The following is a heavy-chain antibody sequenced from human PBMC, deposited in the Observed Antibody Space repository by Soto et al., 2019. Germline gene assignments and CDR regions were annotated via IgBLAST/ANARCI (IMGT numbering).Heavy chain of an antibody. CDR1: GFTFSGSA. V-gene: IGHV3-73*01. D-gene: IGHD2-21*02. J-gene: IGHJ3*02. CDR3: TRGPLCGGDCSDAFDI. CDR2: IRSKANSYAT. Sequence: EVQLVESGGGLVQPGGSLKLSCAASGFTFSGSAMHWVRQASGKGLEWVGRIRSKANSYATAYAASVKGRFTISRDDSKNTAYLQMNSLKTEDTAVYYCTRGPLCGGDCSDAFDIWGQGTMVTVSS.